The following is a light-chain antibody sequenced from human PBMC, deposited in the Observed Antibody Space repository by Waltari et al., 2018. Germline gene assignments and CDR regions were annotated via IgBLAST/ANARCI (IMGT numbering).Light chain of an antibody. V-gene: IGKV1-NL1*01. CDR2: DAS. CDR3: QQYFDFPRT. J-gene: IGKJ1*01. Sequence: DILMTQSPSSLSASVGDRVTITCRASQGISDSLAWYQQKPGKAPKVLLHDASSLESGVPSRFSGCGSGTEFTLTISRLQPEDFATYYCQQYFDFPRTFGQGTRVDIK. CDR1: QGISDS.